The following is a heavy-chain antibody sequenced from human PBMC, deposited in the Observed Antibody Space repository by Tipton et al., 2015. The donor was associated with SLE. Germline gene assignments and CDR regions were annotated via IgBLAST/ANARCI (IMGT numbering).Heavy chain of an antibody. V-gene: IGHV1-18*01. D-gene: IGHD1-1*01. CDR1: GYTFTSYD. CDR3: VERYDTFDI. J-gene: IGHJ3*02. Sequence: QLVQSGAEVKKPGASVKVSCKASGYTFTSYDIHWVRQAPGQGLEWMGWISHYTGNTDYAQRLQGRVTMTTDTPPTTAYMELRSLRSDDTAVYYCVERYDTFDIWGQGTIVTVSS. CDR2: ISHYTGNT.